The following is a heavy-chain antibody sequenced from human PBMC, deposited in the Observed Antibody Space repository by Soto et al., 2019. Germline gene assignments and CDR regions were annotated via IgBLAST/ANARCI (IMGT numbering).Heavy chain of an antibody. Sequence: GVSLRLSCAASGFTFGSSPMSWVRQAPGKGLEWVSVINSDGSTYYADSVKGRFTISRDNSKNTVYLQMNSLRAEDTARYYCATRLAVTGTLDYWGQGTLVTVSS. D-gene: IGHD6-19*01. CDR1: GFTFGSSP. CDR2: INSDGST. J-gene: IGHJ4*02. CDR3: ATRLAVTGTLDY. V-gene: IGHV3-23*01.